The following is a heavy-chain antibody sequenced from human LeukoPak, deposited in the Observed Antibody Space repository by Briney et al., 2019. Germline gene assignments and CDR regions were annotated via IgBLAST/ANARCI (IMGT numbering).Heavy chain of an antibody. J-gene: IGHJ5*02. Sequence: SETLSLTCTVSGGSISSFYWSWIRQPPGKGLEWIGYIYHSGSTNYNPSLKSRVTISVDTSKNQLSLKLSSVTAADTAVYYCARRGRNYYGSGSRGYWFDPWGQGTLVTVSS. CDR3: ARRGRNYYGSGSRGYWFDP. CDR1: GGSISSFY. V-gene: IGHV4-59*12. D-gene: IGHD3-10*01. CDR2: IYHSGST.